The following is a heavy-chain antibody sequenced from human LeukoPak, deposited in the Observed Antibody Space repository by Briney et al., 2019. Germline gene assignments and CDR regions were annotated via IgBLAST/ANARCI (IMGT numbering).Heavy chain of an antibody. CDR1: GFNFSTYE. D-gene: IGHD3-22*01. V-gene: IGHV3-48*03. CDR3: AATYYYDGSGDY. CDR2: ISSTGSNI. Sequence: GGSLRLSCAPSGFNFSTYEMNWLRQAPGKGREWVSYISSTGSNIYYADSVKGRFTISRDNAKNSLYLLMNSLRTEDTAVYYCAATYYYDGSGDYWGQGTLVTVSS. J-gene: IGHJ4*02.